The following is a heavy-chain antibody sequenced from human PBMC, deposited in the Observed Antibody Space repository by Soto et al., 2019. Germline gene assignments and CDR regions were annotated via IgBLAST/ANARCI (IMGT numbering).Heavy chain of an antibody. D-gene: IGHD3-22*01. J-gene: IGHJ4*02. CDR2: ISYDGSNK. V-gene: IGHV3-30*18. CDR3: AKDHFLPEYYYDSSGSPDY. Sequence: QVQLVESGGGVVQPGRSLRLSCAASGFTFSSYGMHWVRQAPGKGLEWVAVISYDGSNKYYADSVKGRFTISRDNSKNTLYLQMNSLRAEDTAVYYCAKDHFLPEYYYDSSGSPDYWGQGTLVTVSS. CDR1: GFTFSSYG.